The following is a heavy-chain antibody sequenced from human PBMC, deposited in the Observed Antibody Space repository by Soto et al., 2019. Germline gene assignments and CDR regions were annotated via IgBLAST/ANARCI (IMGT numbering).Heavy chain of an antibody. CDR3: AGYYDFWSGYPNAFDI. Sequence: SETLSLTCTVSGGSISSYYWSWIRQPPGKGLEWIGYIYYSGSTNYNPSLKSRVTISVDTSKNQFSLKLSSVTAADTAVYYCAGYYDFWSGYPNAFDIWGQGTMVTVSS. CDR2: IYYSGST. CDR1: GGSISSYY. V-gene: IGHV4-59*08. D-gene: IGHD3-3*01. J-gene: IGHJ3*02.